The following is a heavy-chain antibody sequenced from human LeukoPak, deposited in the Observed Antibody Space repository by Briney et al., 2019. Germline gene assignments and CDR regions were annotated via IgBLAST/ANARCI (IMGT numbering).Heavy chain of an antibody. CDR3: ATITSMRVVLIS. CDR2: ISVSATNT. Sequence: PGGSLRLSCAASGSTFSSFDMTWVRQAPGKGLEWVSTISVSATNTYYADSVKGRFTISRDNSKNTLYLQMNSLRADDTAVYYCATITSMRVVLISWGQGTLVTVSS. CDR1: GSTFSSFD. V-gene: IGHV3-23*01. D-gene: IGHD3-22*01. J-gene: IGHJ1*01.